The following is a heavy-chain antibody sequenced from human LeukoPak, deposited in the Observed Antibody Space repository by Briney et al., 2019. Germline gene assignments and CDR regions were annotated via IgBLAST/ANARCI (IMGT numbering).Heavy chain of an antibody. CDR2: INSIGTTT. V-gene: IGHV3-48*03. Sequence: GGSLRLSCSASGFTFSSYEMNWVRQAPGKGLEWLSYINSIGTTTHYADSVKGRFTISRDNAKNSLYLQVNSLRAEDTAAYYCARDGGTDYSFDYWGLGTLVTVSS. CDR3: ARDGGTDYSFDY. D-gene: IGHD3-10*01. J-gene: IGHJ4*02. CDR1: GFTFSSYE.